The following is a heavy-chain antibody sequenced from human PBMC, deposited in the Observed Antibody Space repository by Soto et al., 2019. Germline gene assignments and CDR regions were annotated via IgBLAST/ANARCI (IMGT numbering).Heavy chain of an antibody. CDR2: LSHDGVNI. Sequence: PGGSLRLSGVAPDFSFTHHSMTWVRLPPWKGLQWVAALSHDGVNIYYRDSVRGRFTISRDNSKNNLYLQMHSLKAEEKAVYFCAKQMGTWVDTAIDFWGQGTQLTVSP. CDR1: DFSFTHHS. J-gene: IGHJ4*02. V-gene: IGHV3-23*01. D-gene: IGHD1-1*01. CDR3: AKQMGTWVDTAIDF.